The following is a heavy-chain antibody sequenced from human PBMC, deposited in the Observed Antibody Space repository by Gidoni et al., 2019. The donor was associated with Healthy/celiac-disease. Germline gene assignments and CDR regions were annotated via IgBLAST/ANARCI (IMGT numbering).Heavy chain of an antibody. CDR1: GFTFSSYG. D-gene: IGHD2-2*02. Sequence: QVQLVESGGGVVQPGRSLRLTCGASGFTFSSYGMHWARQAPGQGLEWVAVIWADGSNKSYADSVKGRFTISRDNSKNTLYLQMNSLRAEDTAVYYCARDRGCSSTSCYTLFDYWGQGTLVTVSS. V-gene: IGHV3-33*08. CDR3: ARDRGCSSTSCYTLFDY. CDR2: IWADGSNK. J-gene: IGHJ4*02.